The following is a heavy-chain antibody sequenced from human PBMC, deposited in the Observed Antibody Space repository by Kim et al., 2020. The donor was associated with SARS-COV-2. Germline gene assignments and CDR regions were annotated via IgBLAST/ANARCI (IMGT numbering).Heavy chain of an antibody. J-gene: IGHJ4*02. D-gene: IGHD5-12*01. Sequence: NYNPSLKSRVTISADTTKNQISLRLSSVTAADTAVYYCVTGFKKYSCQYVKWGQGALVTVSS. V-gene: IGHV4-34*09. CDR3: VTGFKKYSCQYVK.